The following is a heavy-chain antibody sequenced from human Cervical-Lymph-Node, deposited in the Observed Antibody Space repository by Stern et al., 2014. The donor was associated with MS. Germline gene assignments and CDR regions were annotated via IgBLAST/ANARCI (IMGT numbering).Heavy chain of an antibody. J-gene: IGHJ4*02. CDR3: AKGDGYDSSGYSSFDY. V-gene: IGHV3-9*01. Sequence: EVQLEESGGGLVQPGRSLRLSCAASGLTFYDYDMHWVRQAPGKGLEWVSRISSNGDIKGYADSVKVRFTISRDNSKNSLYVQMNSLRAEDTALYYCAKGDGYDSSGYSSFDYWGQGTLVTVSS. CDR1: GLTFYDYD. D-gene: IGHD3-22*01. CDR2: ISSNGDIK.